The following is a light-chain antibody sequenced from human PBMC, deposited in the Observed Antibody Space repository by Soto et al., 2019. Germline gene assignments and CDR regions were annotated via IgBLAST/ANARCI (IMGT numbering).Light chain of an antibody. J-gene: IGKJ5*01. CDR3: QQRSNWPLT. CDR2: DVS. V-gene: IGKV3-11*01. CDR1: ESVTTY. Sequence: EIVLTQSPATLSLSPVERGTLSCRASESVTTYLAWYQQKPGQAPRLIVYDVSNRATGIPAMFSGGGSGKDFTLTISNLEHEDFAVYYCQQRSNWPLTLGQGTRLEI.